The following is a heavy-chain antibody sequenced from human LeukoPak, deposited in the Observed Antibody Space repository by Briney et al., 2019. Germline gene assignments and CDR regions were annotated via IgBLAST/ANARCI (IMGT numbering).Heavy chain of an antibody. J-gene: IGHJ6*03. CDR2: IYHSGRT. Sequence: SETLSLTCTVSGYSISSGYYWGWIRQPPGKGLEWIGSIYHSGRTFYNPSLKSRVTISVDTSKNQFSLKLSSVTAADTAVYYCARVVWEYSSGWYHYYYYYMDVWGKGTTVTVSS. CDR1: GYSISSGYY. V-gene: IGHV4-38-2*02. D-gene: IGHD6-19*01. CDR3: ARVVWEYSSGWYHYYYYYMDV.